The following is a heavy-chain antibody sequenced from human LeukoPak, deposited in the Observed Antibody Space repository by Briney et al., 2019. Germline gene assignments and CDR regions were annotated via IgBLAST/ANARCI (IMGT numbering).Heavy chain of an antibody. CDR3: AGHSFDTVDAFNV. J-gene: IGHJ3*01. CDR1: GYSFTSYW. Sequence: PGESLKISCKGSGYSFTSYWISWVRQMPGKGLEWMGIIYPGDSDTRYSPSFQGQVTISADKSSSTAYLQWRSLKASDTAMYYCAGHSFDTVDAFNVWGQGTIVIVSA. CDR2: IYPGDSDT. D-gene: IGHD2-2*02. V-gene: IGHV5-51*01.